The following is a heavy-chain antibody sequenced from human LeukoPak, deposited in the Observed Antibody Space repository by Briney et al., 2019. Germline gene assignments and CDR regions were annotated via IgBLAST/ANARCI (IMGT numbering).Heavy chain of an antibody. D-gene: IGHD6-13*01. CDR3: ARDPTLAAAGTRGDAFDI. CDR2: IIPIFGTA. J-gene: IGHJ3*02. V-gene: IGHV1-69*13. CDR1: GGTFSSYA. Sequence: SVKVSFKASGGTFSSYAISWVRQAPGQGLEWMGGIIPIFGTANYAQKFQGRVTITADESTSTAYMELSSLRSEDTAVYYCARDPTLAAAGTRGDAFDIWGQGTMVTVSS.